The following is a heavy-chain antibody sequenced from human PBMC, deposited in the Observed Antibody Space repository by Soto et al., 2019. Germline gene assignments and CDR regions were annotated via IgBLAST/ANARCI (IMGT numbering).Heavy chain of an antibody. J-gene: IGHJ4*02. CDR2: IAARGNT. CDR3: AKPIWFGELSSPRVDY. D-gene: IGHD3-10*01. V-gene: IGHV3-23*01. CDR1: GFTFGIYG. Sequence: EVQLLESGGGLVQPGGSLRLSCAASGFTFGIYGMSWVRQAPGKGLEWVSGIAARGNTYYADSVRGRFTISRDNSENKLYLQMNSLRAEDTALYYCAKPIWFGELSSPRVDYWCQGTLVTVSS.